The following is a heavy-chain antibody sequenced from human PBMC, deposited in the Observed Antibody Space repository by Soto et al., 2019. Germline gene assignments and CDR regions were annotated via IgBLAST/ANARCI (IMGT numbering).Heavy chain of an antibody. CDR2: IYYSGST. D-gene: IGHD2-2*02. CDR3: ARVSDIVVVPAAIVRMPAFGI. J-gene: IGHJ3*02. Sequence: PSETLSLTCTVSGGSISSYYWSWIRQPPGKGLEWIGYIYYSGSTNYNPSLKSRVTISVDTSKNQFSLKLSSVTAADTAVYYCARVSDIVVVPAAIVRMPAFGIWGQGTMVTVSS. CDR1: GGSISSYY. V-gene: IGHV4-59*01.